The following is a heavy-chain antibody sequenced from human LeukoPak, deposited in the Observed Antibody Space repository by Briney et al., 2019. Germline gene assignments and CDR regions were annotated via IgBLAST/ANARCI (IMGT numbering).Heavy chain of an antibody. V-gene: IGHV1-2*02. D-gene: IGHD3-3*01. CDR3: ARDPDYDFWSGYSDAFDI. CDR1: GGTFSSYA. Sequence: GASVKVSCKASGGTFSSYAISWVRQAPGQGLEWMGWINPNSGGTNYAQKFQGRVTMTRDTSISTAYMELSRLRSDDTAVYYCARDPDYDFWSGYSDAFDIWGQGTMVTVSS. J-gene: IGHJ3*02. CDR2: INPNSGGT.